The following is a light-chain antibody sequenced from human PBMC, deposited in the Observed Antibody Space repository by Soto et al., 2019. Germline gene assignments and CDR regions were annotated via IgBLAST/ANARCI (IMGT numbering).Light chain of an antibody. Sequence: DIQMTQSPSSLSASVADRVTITCRASQDIGTDLGWYQQKPGKAPERLIYEASVLQSGVPSRFSGSGSGTEFTLTVSSLQPEDFATYYCVQNYSYPLPFGGGTKVDIK. CDR3: VQNYSYPLP. J-gene: IGKJ4*01. CDR2: EAS. V-gene: IGKV1-17*01. CDR1: QDIGTD.